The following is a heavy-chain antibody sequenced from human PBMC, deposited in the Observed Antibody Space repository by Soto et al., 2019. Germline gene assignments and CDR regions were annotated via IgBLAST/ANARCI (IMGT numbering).Heavy chain of an antibody. V-gene: IGHV4-31*03. D-gene: IGHD3-16*01. CDR2: IYYSGST. J-gene: IGHJ4*02. CDR1: GGSISSGGYY. CDR3: ATGNAWGVLLAY. Sequence: PSETLSLTCTVSGGSISSGGYYWSWIRQHPGTGLEWIGYIYYSGSTYYNPSLKSRVTISLDTSKNQFSLWLSSVTAADTAVYYCATGNAWGVLLAYCGQGTLVTVSS.